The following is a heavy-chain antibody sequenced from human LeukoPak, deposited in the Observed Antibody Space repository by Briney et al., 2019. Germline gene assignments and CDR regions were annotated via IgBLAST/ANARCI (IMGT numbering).Heavy chain of an antibody. CDR2: IYPGDSDT. D-gene: IGHD3-22*01. Sequence: GESLKISCKGSGYSFTSYWIGWVRQMPGKGLEWMGIIYPGDSDTRYSPSFQGQVTISADKSISTAYLQWSSLKASDTAMYYCARATYDSSGYYLPVWYYFDYWGQGTLVTVSS. CDR3: ARATYDSSGYYLPVWYYFDY. CDR1: GYSFTSYW. V-gene: IGHV5-51*01. J-gene: IGHJ4*02.